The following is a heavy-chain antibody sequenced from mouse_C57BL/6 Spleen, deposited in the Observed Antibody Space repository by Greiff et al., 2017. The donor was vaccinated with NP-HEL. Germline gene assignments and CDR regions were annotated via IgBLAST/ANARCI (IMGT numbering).Heavy chain of an antibody. Sequence: VQLQQSGAELAKPGASVKLSCKASGYTFTSYWMHWVKQRPGQGLEWIGYINPSSGYTKYNQKFKDKAKLTADKSSSTAYMQLSSLTYEDSAVYYCALTTVVVHWYFDVWGTGTTVTVSS. CDR2: INPSSGYT. CDR3: ALTTVVVHWYFDV. J-gene: IGHJ1*03. D-gene: IGHD1-1*01. V-gene: IGHV1-7*01. CDR1: GYTFTSYW.